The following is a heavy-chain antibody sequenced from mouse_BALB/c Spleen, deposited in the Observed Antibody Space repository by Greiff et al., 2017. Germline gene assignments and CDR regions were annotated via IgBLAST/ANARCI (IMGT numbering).Heavy chain of an antibody. Sequence: EVQLVESGPGLVKPSQSLSLTCTVTGYSITSDYAWNWIRQFPGNKLEWMGYISYSGSTSYNPSLKSRISITRDTSKNQFFLQLNSVTTEDTATYYCASPRGAMDYWGQGTSVTVSS. J-gene: IGHJ4*01. V-gene: IGHV3-2*02. CDR3: ASPRGAMDY. CDR1: GYSITSDYA. CDR2: ISYSGST.